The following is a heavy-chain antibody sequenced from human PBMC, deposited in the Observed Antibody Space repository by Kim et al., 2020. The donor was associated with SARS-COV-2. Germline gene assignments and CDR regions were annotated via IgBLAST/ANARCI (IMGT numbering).Heavy chain of an antibody. J-gene: IGHJ1*01. CDR1: GLTVSTNY. Sequence: GGSLRLSCAVSGLTVSTNYMSWVRQAPGKGLEWLSVIHSDGTSGGTYYSDSVKVRFTISRDNYRNTLYLQKNRLRVEDTVIYFCARDPGYNLGTSYEVSWGEDTLHSVST. CDR2: IHSDGTSGGT. D-gene: IGHD1-20*01. CDR3: ARDPGYNLGTSYEVS. V-gene: IGHV3-66*02.